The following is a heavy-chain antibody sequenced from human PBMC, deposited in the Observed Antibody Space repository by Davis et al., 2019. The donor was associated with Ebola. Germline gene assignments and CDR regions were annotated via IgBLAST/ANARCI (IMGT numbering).Heavy chain of an antibody. CDR3: ARVAEDAGVSG. V-gene: IGHV4-61*01. D-gene: IGHD3-10*01. Sequence: PSETLSLTCTVSGGSVSSGSYYWSWIRQPPGKGLEWIGYIYYSGSTNYNPSLKSRVTISVDTSKNQFSLKLSSVTAADTAVYYCARVAEDAGVSGWGQGTLVTVSS. CDR2: IYYSGST. J-gene: IGHJ4*02. CDR1: GGSVSSGSYY.